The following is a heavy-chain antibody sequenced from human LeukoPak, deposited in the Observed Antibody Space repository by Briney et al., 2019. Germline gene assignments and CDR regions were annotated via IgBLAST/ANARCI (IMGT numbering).Heavy chain of an antibody. Sequence: SGPTLVNPTQTLTLTCTSSGFSLSTSGVGVGWIRQPPGKALEWLALIYWDDDKRYSPSLKSRLTITKDTSKNQVVLTMTNMDPVDTATYYCAHRSYGDYAGIFGYWGQGTLVTVSS. CDR3: AHRSYGDYAGIFGY. CDR1: GFSLSTSGVG. D-gene: IGHD4-17*01. V-gene: IGHV2-5*02. J-gene: IGHJ4*02. CDR2: IYWDDDK.